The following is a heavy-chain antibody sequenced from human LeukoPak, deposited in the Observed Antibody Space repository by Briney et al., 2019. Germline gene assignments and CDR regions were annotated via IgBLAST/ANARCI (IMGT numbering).Heavy chain of an antibody. J-gene: IGHJ6*02. V-gene: IGHV4-59*01. CDR1: GGSISSCY. D-gene: IGHD6-13*01. CDR3: ARWGSSWYGYYYYYGMDV. Sequence: PSETLSLTCTVSGGSISSCYWSWIRQPPGKGLEWVGYIYYSGSTNSNPSLKSRVTLSVDTSKNQFSLKLSSVTAADTAVYYCARWGSSWYGYYYYYGMDVWGQGTTVTVSS. CDR2: IYYSGST.